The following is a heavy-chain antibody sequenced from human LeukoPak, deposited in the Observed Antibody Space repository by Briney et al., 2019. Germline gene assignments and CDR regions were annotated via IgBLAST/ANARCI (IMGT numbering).Heavy chain of an antibody. Sequence: PSETLSLTCTVSGGSISSYSWSSLPHPAPQRPPRIGRIYTSGSTNYNPSLKSRVTMSVDTSKNQFSLKLSSVTAADTAVYYCAREESSGPTNWFDPWGQGTLVTVSS. CDR1: GGSISSYS. V-gene: IGHV4-4*07. CDR2: IYTSGST. CDR3: AREESSGPTNWFDP. D-gene: IGHD6-19*01. J-gene: IGHJ5*02.